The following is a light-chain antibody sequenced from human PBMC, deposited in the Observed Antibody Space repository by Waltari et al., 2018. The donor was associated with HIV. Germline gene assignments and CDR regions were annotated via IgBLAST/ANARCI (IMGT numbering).Light chain of an antibody. CDR2: EVS. CDR3: SSYVGSNKWV. J-gene: IGLJ3*02. V-gene: IGLV2-8*01. Sequence: QSVLTQPPSASGSPGQSVTISCTGTSRDVGGYNYVSWYQHHPGKAPKLRIYEVSKRPSGVPDRFSGSKSGNMASLIVSGLQAEDEADYYCSSYVGSNKWVFGGGTKLTVL. CDR1: SRDVGGYNY.